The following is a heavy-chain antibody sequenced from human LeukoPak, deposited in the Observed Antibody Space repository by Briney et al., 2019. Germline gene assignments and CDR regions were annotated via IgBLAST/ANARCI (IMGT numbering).Heavy chain of an antibody. D-gene: IGHD6-6*01. Sequence: PSETLSLTCAVYGGSFSGYYWSWIRQPPGKGLEWIGEINHSGSTNYNPPLKSRVTISVDTSKNQFSLKLSSVTAADTAVYYCARWGSSSIYWGQGTLVTVSS. CDR3: ARWGSSSIY. V-gene: IGHV4-34*01. CDR1: GGSFSGYY. J-gene: IGHJ4*02. CDR2: INHSGST.